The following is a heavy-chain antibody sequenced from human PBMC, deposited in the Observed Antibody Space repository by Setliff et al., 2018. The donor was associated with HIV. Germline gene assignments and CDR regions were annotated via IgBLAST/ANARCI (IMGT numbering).Heavy chain of an antibody. D-gene: IGHD6-19*01. CDR2: IYRTGDT. Sequence: SETLSLTCNVSGYSISNGYYWGWIRQPPGKGLEWVGSIYRTGDTHYNPSLKSRVTISVDTSKNQFSLKLSSVTAADTAVYYCATQGVTVAENYYYYGMDVWGQGTTVTVSS. V-gene: IGHV4-38-2*02. CDR1: GYSISNGYY. J-gene: IGHJ6*02. CDR3: ATQGVTVAENYYYYGMDV.